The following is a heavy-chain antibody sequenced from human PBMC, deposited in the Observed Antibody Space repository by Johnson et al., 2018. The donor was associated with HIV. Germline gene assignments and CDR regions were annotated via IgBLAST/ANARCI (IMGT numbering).Heavy chain of an antibody. J-gene: IGHJ3*02. CDR1: GFTFSSYA. CDR3: ARGVGLVDGMIVDAFDI. V-gene: IGHV3-30*04. CDR2: ISYDGSNK. D-gene: IGHD3-22*01. Sequence: QVQLVESGGGVVQPGRSLRLSCAASGFTFSSYAMHWVRQAPGKGLEWVAVISYDGSNKYYTDSVKGRFTISRDNSKNTLYLQMNSLRAEDTAVYYCARGVGLVDGMIVDAFDIWGQGTVVTVSS.